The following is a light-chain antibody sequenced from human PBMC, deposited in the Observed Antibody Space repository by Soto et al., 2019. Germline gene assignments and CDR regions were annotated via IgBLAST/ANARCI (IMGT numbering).Light chain of an antibody. J-gene: IGKJ4*01. Sequence: EIVLTQSPGTLSLSPGERATLSCRASQSVRSNHFVWYQQQRGQAPRLIIYGSSSRATVIPDRFGGSGAWTDFTLTINLLEDEVLAEYYWQYYSSSPLTFGGGTKVEIK. CDR2: GSS. V-gene: IGKV3-20*01. CDR3: QYYSSSPLT. CDR1: QSVRSNH.